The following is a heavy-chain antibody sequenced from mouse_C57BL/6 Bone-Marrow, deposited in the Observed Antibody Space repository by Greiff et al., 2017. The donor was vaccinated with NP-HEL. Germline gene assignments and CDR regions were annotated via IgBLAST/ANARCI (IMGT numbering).Heavy chain of an antibody. D-gene: IGHD4-1*01. Sequence: EVQLQQSGAELVRPGASVKLSCTASGFNIKDDYMHWVKQRPEQGLEWIGWIDPENGDTEYASMFQGKATITADTSSNTAYLQLSSLTSEDTAVYYCTPVTGYFDYWGQGTTLTVSS. V-gene: IGHV14-4*01. CDR3: TPVTGYFDY. CDR1: GFNIKDDY. J-gene: IGHJ2*01. CDR2: IDPENGDT.